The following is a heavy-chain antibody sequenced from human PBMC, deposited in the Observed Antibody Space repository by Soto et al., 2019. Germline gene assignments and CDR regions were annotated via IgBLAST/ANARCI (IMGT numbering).Heavy chain of an antibody. D-gene: IGHD2-21*01. Sequence: SETLSLTCTVSGGSISSYYWSWIRQPPGKGLEWIGYVYYSGSTNYNPSLKGRVTMSVDTSKNQFSLKLTSVNTADTAIYYCTRGGDPYKTGHWGQGTLVTVSS. J-gene: IGHJ4*02. V-gene: IGHV4-59*01. CDR1: GGSISSYY. CDR2: VYYSGST. CDR3: TRGGDPYKTGH.